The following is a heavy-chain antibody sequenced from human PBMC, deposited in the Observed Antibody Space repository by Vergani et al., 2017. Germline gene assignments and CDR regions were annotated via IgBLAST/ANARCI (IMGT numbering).Heavy chain of an antibody. Sequence: EVQLLESGGDLVQPGGSLRLSCAASGFTFIMHAMSWVRQAPGKGLEWVSTLSASDRRTHYADSVKGRFTISRDNSKNTLILQMNGLRAEDTAVYYCARDRGCATISCYFSGAFDYWGLGTLVSVSS. CDR1: GFTFIMHA. J-gene: IGHJ4*02. CDR2: LSASDRRT. CDR3: ARDRGCATISCYFSGAFDY. D-gene: IGHD2-2*01. V-gene: IGHV3-23*01.